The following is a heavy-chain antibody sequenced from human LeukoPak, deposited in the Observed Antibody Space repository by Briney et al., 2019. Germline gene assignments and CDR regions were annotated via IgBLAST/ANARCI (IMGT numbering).Heavy chain of an antibody. CDR1: GGSISSGGYY. V-gene: IGHV4-30-2*01. Sequence: SENLSLTCTVSGGSISSGGYYWRWIRQPPGKGLEWIGYIYHSGSTYYNPSLKSRVTISVDRSKNQFSLKLSSVTAADTAVYYCARASRGFGLGMDVWGKGTTVTVSS. D-gene: IGHD3/OR15-3a*01. J-gene: IGHJ6*03. CDR3: ARASRGFGLGMDV. CDR2: IYHSGST.